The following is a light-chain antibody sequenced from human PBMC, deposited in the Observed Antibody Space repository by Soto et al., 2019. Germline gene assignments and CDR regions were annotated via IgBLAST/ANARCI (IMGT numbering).Light chain of an antibody. CDR2: DVS. V-gene: IGLV2-14*01. Sequence: QSALTQPASVSGSPGQSITISCTGTSSDVGGYNYVSWYQQHPGKAPKLMIYDVSNRPSGVSNRFSGSKSGNTASLTISGLHAEDEADYCCSSYTSSSTVLFGGGKKVTVL. CDR3: SSYTSSSTVL. CDR1: SSDVGGYNY. J-gene: IGLJ2*01.